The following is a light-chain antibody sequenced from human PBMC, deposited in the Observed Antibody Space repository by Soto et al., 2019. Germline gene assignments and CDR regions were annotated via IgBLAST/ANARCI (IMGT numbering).Light chain of an antibody. J-gene: IGLJ1*01. Sequence: QSALTQPASVSGSPGQSITISCTGTSSDFGGYDYVSWYQHHPGKAPKLMIYDVSNRPSGVSNRFSGSKSGNTASLTISGLQAEDEADYYCSSYTSSSLYVFGTGTKVTVL. CDR1: SSDFGGYDY. CDR3: SSYTSSSLYV. CDR2: DVS. V-gene: IGLV2-14*03.